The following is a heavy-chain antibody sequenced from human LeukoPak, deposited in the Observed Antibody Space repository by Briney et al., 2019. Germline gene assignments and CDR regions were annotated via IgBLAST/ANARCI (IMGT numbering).Heavy chain of an antibody. CDR3: ARGRRKFVADGSGSYYFDY. V-gene: IGHV4-34*01. CDR2: INHSGST. CDR1: GGSFSGYY. Sequence: SETLSLTCAVYGGSFSGYYWSWIRQPPGKGLEWIGEINHSGSTNYNPSLKSRVTISVDTSKNQFSLKLSSVTAADTAVYYCARGRRKFVADGSGSYYFDYWGQGTLVTVSS. J-gene: IGHJ4*02. D-gene: IGHD3-10*01.